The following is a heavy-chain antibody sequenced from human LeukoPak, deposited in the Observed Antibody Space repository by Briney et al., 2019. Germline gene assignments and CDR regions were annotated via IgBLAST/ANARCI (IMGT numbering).Heavy chain of an antibody. V-gene: IGHV3-23*01. CDR3: AKVGGSGSNSRYNWFDP. Sequence: GGSLRLSCAASGFTFSSYVMNWVRQAPGEGLEWVSAISGSGGSTSYADSVKGRFTISRDNSKNTLYLQMNSLRAEDTAVYYCAKVGGSGSNSRYNWFDPWGQGTLVTVSS. D-gene: IGHD3-10*01. CDR1: GFTFSSYV. J-gene: IGHJ5*02. CDR2: ISGSGGST.